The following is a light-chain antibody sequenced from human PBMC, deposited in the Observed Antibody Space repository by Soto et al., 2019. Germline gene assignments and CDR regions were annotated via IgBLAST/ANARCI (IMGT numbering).Light chain of an antibody. V-gene: IGKV3-20*01. CDR3: QQHGSSPYT. CDR1: QSVSSSY. Sequence: EIVLTQSPGTLSLSPGERATLSCRASQSVSSSYLAWYQQKPGQAPRLLIYGASSRATVIPDRFSGSGSGTDFTLTISRLEPEDFAVYYCQQHGSSPYTFGQGTKLEIK. CDR2: GAS. J-gene: IGKJ2*01.